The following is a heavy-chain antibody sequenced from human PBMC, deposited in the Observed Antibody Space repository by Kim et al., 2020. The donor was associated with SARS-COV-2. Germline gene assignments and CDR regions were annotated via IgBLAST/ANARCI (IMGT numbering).Heavy chain of an antibody. D-gene: IGHD2-21*02. Sequence: ASVKVSCKASGYTFSDYHIHWVRQAPGQGLEWMGWINCKSGGTEYAQMFQGRVTLTRDTSINTIYMELSSLRSDDTAVYYCARDVDYGGDWGSSWRYDAWGRGTLVSVSS. CDR2: INCKSGGT. CDR3: ARDVDYGGDWGSSWRYDA. V-gene: IGHV1-2*02. CDR1: GYTFSDYH. J-gene: IGHJ2*01.